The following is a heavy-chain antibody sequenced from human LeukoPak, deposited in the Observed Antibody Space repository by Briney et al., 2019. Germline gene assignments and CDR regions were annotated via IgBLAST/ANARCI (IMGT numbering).Heavy chain of an antibody. CDR2: INPNSGGT. D-gene: IGHD1-26*01. Sequence: ASVKVSCKASGGTFSSYAISWVRQAPGQGLEWMGWINPNSGGTNYAQKFQGRVTMTRDTSISTAYMELSRLRSDDTAVYYCARALAPSGWELKPSQYWGQGTLVTVSS. CDR3: ARALAPSGWELKPSQY. J-gene: IGHJ4*02. CDR1: GGTFSSYA. V-gene: IGHV1-2*02.